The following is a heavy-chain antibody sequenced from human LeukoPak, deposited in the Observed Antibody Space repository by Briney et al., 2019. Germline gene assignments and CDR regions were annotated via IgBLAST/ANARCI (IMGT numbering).Heavy chain of an antibody. D-gene: IGHD3-10*01. CDR1: GFTFIDYD. J-gene: IGHJ4*02. CDR2: ISTSGGST. V-gene: IGHV3-23*01. CDR3: ARSGGRSPAADY. Sequence: GGSLRLSCSASGFTFIDYDMSWVRQAPGKGLEWVSLISTSGGSTYYADFVKGRFIMSRDNPKNTVSLQINSLRAEDTAVYYCARSGGRSPAADYWGQGTLVTVSS.